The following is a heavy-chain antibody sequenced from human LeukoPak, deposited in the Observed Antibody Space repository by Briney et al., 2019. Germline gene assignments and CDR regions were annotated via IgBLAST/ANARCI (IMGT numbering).Heavy chain of an antibody. D-gene: IGHD2-2*01. V-gene: IGHV3-23*01. J-gene: IGHJ6*02. CDR3: AKTVGYCSSTSCSTYYYYYGMDV. CDR1: GFTFSSYA. Sequence: GGSLRLSCAASGFTFSSYAMSWVRQAPGKGLEWVSAISGGGGSTYYADSVKGRFTISRDNSKNTLYLQMNSLRAEDTAVYYCAKTVGYCSSTSCSTYYYYYGMDVWGQGTTVTVSS. CDR2: ISGGGGST.